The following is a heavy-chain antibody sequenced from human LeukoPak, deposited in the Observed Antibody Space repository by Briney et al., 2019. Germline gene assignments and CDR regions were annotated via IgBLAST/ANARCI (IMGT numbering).Heavy chain of an antibody. CDR3: ARDSPRISDVWS. V-gene: IGHV1-69*01. D-gene: IGHD3-3*02. J-gene: IGHJ4*02. Sequence: SVKVSCKASGGTFSHHVLSRVRQAPGQGLEWMGGIIPILATTNYAQKFQGRVTITADESTNTAYMELSSLRSADTAIYYCARDSPRISDVWSWGQGTLVTVSP. CDR2: IIPILATT. CDR1: GGTFSHHV.